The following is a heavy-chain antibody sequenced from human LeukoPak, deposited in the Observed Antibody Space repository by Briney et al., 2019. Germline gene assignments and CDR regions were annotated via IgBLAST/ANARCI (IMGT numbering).Heavy chain of an antibody. Sequence: ASVKVSCKASGYTFTGYYMNWVRQAPGQGLEWMGRINPNSGGTNYAQKFQGRVTMTRDTSISTAYMELSRLRSDDTAGYYCARDPGVGRGGGGRGAFDIWGQGKMVTVSS. V-gene: IGHV1-2*06. CDR1: GYTFTGYY. J-gene: IGHJ3*02. D-gene: IGHD2-15*01. CDR3: ARDPGVGRGGGGRGAFDI. CDR2: INPNSGGT.